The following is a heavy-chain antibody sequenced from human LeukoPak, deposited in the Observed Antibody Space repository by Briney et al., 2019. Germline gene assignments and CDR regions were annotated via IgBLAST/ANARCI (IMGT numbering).Heavy chain of an antibody. Sequence: PGGSLCPSLSASGFTFSLYSIHWVRQAPGRGLEYVSAITSNGGSTYYAGSVKGRFTISRDNSKNTLYLHMSTLRPEDTAVYYCAYSSGYYHWGRGTLVTVSS. CDR2: ITSNGGST. CDR3: AYSSGYYH. CDR1: GFTFSLYS. D-gene: IGHD3-22*01. V-gene: IGHV3-64D*06. J-gene: IGHJ1*01.